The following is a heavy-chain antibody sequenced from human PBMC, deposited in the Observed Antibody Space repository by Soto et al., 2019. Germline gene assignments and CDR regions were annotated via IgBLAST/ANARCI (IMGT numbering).Heavy chain of an antibody. Sequence: PGGSLRLSCAGSGFTFSSVAMTWVRQAPGKGLEWVSSISGSGDSTYYADSVKGRFTISRDNSKNTLYLQMNSLRAEDTAVYYCVNDRGGGFDYWAQGTLVTVSS. V-gene: IGHV3-23*01. D-gene: IGHD3-10*01. CDR3: VNDRGGGFDY. J-gene: IGHJ4*02. CDR1: GFTFSSVA. CDR2: ISGSGDST.